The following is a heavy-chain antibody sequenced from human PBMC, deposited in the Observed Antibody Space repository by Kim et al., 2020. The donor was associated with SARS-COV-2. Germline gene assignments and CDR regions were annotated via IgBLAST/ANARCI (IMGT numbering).Heavy chain of an antibody. CDR2: FSGSGSTR. J-gene: IGHJ1*01. CDR3: TTSMSIIIVVPSS. CDR1: STYA. D-gene: IGHD3-22*01. Sequence: GGSLRLSCAASSTYAMSWVRQAPGKGLEWVSGFSGSGSTRDYAESVKGRFTISRDNPKNTLYLQMNSLRAEDTAVYYCTTSMSIIIVVPSSWGQGTLVTVSS. V-gene: IGHV3-23*01.